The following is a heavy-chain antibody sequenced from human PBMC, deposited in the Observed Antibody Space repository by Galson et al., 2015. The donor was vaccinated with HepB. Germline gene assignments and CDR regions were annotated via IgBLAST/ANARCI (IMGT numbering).Heavy chain of an antibody. CDR1: GFTFSNYA. CDR3: ARVATISYYYYGMDV. J-gene: IGHJ6*02. V-gene: IGHV3-64*01. CDR2: ISSDGGNT. D-gene: IGHD5-12*01. Sequence: SLRLSCAASGFTFSNYAMHWVRQAPGKGLEYVSAISSDGGNTYYANSVKGRFTISRDNSKNTLSLQMGSLRAEDMAVYYCARVATISYYYYGMDVWGQGTTVTVSS.